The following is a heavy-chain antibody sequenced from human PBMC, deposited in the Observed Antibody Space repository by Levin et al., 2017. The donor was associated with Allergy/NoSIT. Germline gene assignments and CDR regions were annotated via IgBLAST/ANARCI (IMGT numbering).Heavy chain of an antibody. D-gene: IGHD5-18*01. Sequence: PGGSLRLSCAASGFTFSSYDMHWVRQATGKGLEWVSAIGTAGDTYYPGSVKGRFTISRENAKNSLYLQMNSLRAGDTAVYYCAREGVYSYGKSTGYFDLWGRGTLVTVSS. V-gene: IGHV3-13*01. J-gene: IGHJ2*01. CDR3: AREGVYSYGKSTGYFDL. CDR1: GFTFSSYD. CDR2: IGTAGDT.